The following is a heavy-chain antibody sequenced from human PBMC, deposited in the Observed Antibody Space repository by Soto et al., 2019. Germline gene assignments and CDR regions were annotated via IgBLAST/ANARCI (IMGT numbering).Heavy chain of an antibody. D-gene: IGHD2-15*01. CDR2: ISYDGSNK. V-gene: IGHV3-30*18. CDR3: AKDLRYCSGGSCSNCYYYGMAV. CDR1: GFTFSSYG. Sequence: QVQLVESGGGVVQPGRSLRLSCAASGFTFSSYGMHWVRQAPGKGLEWVAVISYDGSNKYYADSVKGRFTISRDNSKNTLCLQMNCLRAEGAAVYYCAKDLRYCSGGSCSNCYYYGMAVWGQGTTVTVSS. J-gene: IGHJ6*02.